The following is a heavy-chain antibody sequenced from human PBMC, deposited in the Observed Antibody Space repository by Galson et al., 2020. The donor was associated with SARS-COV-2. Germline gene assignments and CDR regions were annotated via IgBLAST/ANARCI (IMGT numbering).Heavy chain of an antibody. Sequence: GESLKISCAASGFTFSDYYMSWVRQAPGKGLEYISSISNTGGYTKYADSVKGRFTISRDNGKNLLYLEVNSLRAEDTAVYYCARDDKKLLGRKTLFDFWGQGTLVTVSP. V-gene: IGHV3-11*06. CDR3: ARDDKKLLGRKTLFDF. CDR1: GFTFSDYY. J-gene: IGHJ4*02. CDR2: ISNTGGYT.